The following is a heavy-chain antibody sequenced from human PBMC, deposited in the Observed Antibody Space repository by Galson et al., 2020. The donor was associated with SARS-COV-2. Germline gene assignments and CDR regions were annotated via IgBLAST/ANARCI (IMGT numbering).Heavy chain of an antibody. Sequence: GESLKISCAASGFSFSSYGLHWVRQTPVKGLEWEAVIWSDGSEKYYADAVKGRFTISRDNAKNTLYLQMNSLRAEDTAVYYGAREHGFGEVDYWGQGTLVTVSS. CDR1: GFSFSSYG. CDR2: IWSDGSEK. D-gene: IGHD3-10*01. J-gene: IGHJ4*02. CDR3: AREHGFGEVDY. V-gene: IGHV3-33*01.